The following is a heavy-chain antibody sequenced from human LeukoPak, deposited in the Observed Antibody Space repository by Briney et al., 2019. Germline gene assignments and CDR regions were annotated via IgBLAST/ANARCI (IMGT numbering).Heavy chain of an antibody. CDR1: GASVNSSDHY. CDR3: ARGKVPET. V-gene: IGHV4-30-4*01. Sequence: SETLSLTCTVSGASVNSSDHYWSWIRQTPGKGLEWIGYISHSGTTCYNPSLKSRVTIALDTSKNHFFLILNSMTVADTAKYYCARGKVPETWGQGSLVTVSS. D-gene: IGHD1-14*01. CDR2: ISHSGTT. J-gene: IGHJ5*02.